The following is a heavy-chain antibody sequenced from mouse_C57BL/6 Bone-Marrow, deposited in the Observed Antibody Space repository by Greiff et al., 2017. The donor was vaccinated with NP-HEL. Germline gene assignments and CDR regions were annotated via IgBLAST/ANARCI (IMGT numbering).Heavy chain of an antibody. Sequence: QVQLQQPGAELVKPGASVKMSCKASGYTFTSYWITWVKQRPGQGLEWIGDIYPGSGSTNYNEKFKSKATLTVDTSSSTAYMQLSSLTSEDSAVYYCARTRDYSSWYFDVWGQGPRSPSPQ. CDR3: ARTRDYSSWYFDV. V-gene: IGHV1-55*01. CDR2: IYPGSGST. J-gene: IGHJ1*03. CDR1: GYTFTSYW. D-gene: IGHD1-1*01.